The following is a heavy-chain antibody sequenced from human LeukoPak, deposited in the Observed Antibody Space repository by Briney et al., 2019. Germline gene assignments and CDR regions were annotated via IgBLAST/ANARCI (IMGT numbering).Heavy chain of an antibody. V-gene: IGHV3-23*01. CDR2: ISRSGGST. CDR3: AKGMGYASGSSYSYYYYMDV. D-gene: IGHD3-10*01. J-gene: IGHJ6*03. Sequence: GGSLRLSCAASGFTFSSYGMSWVRQAPGKGLEWVSSISRSGGSTHYADSVEGRFTISRDNSKNMLSLQMNSLRAEDTAVYYCAKGMGYASGSSYSYYYYMDVWGKGTTVTISS. CDR1: GFTFSSYG.